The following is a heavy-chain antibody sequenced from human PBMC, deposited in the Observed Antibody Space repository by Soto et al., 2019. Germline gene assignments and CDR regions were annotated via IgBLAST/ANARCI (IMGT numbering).Heavy chain of an antibody. J-gene: IGHJ1*01. CDR3: AKERTAVARGAEYYKY. D-gene: IGHD6-19*01. CDR1: GFTFSSYA. Sequence: WGSLRISCAASGFTFSSYAMSWVRQAPGKGLKWVSALSGSGRSTYYADSVKGRITISRANALYSLYLQMNSLSAVDTAVYYCAKERTAVARGAEYYKYWGQGTLVTVSS. CDR2: LSGSGRST. V-gene: IGHV3-23*01.